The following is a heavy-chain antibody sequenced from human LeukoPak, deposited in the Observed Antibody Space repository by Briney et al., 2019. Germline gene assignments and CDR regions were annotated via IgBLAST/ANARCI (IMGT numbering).Heavy chain of an antibody. CDR3: TTEPYYGSAFDY. CDR1: GFTFSNAW. J-gene: IGHJ4*02. D-gene: IGHD3-10*01. CDR2: IKSKTDGGTT. Sequence: GGSLRLSCAASGFTFSNAWMSWVRQAPGKGLEWVGRIKSKTDGGTTDYAAPVKGRFTISRDDSKNTLYLRMNSLKTGDTAVYYCTTEPYYGSAFDYWGQGTLVTVSS. V-gene: IGHV3-15*01.